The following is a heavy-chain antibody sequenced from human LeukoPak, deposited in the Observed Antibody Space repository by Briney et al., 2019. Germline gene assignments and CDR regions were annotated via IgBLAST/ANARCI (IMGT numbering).Heavy chain of an antibody. D-gene: IGHD5-18*01. J-gene: IGHJ4*02. CDR1: GGSFSGYY. CDR2: INHSGGT. V-gene: IGHV4-34*01. Sequence: SETLSLTCAVYGGSFSGYYWSWIRQPPGKGLEWIGEINHSGGTNYNPSLKSRVTISVDTSKNQFSLKLSSVTAADTAVYYCARRGYSYGLWGQGTLVTVSS. CDR3: ARRGYSYGL.